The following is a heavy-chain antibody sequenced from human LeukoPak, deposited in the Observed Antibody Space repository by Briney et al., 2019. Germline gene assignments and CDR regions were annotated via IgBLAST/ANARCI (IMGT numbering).Heavy chain of an antibody. CDR3: ARDKAVTTELTQYFHH. CDR1: GGTFSSYA. Sequence: SVKVSCKASGGTFSSYAISWVRQAPGQGLEWMGRIIPILGIANYAQKFQGRVTITADKSTSTAHMELSSLRSEDTAVYYCARDKAVTTELTQYFHHWGQGTLVTVSS. D-gene: IGHD4-11*01. CDR2: IIPILGIA. J-gene: IGHJ1*01. V-gene: IGHV1-69*04.